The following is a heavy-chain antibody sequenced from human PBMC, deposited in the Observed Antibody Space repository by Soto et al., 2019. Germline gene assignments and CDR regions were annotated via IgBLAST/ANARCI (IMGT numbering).Heavy chain of an antibody. CDR3: ARGLNYDVLSGLDY. Sequence: EVQLVESGGGVVRPGGSLRLSCAASGFTFDDYGMSWVRQAPGKGLEWVSDINWNGGSTAYADSVKGRFTISRDSAKDSLYLEMNSLRAEDTAFYYCARGLNYDVLSGLDYWGQGILVTVSS. D-gene: IGHD3-3*01. V-gene: IGHV3-20*04. CDR2: INWNGGST. J-gene: IGHJ4*02. CDR1: GFTFDDYG.